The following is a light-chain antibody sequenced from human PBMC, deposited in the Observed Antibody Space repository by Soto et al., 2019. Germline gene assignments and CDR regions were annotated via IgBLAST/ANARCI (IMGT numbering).Light chain of an antibody. Sequence: DIQMTQSPSTLSASVGDRVTITCRASQSISSWLAWYQQKPGKAHKLLIYKASTLKSGVQSRFSGSGSGTDFTLTIRSLQPEDFATYFCKQVESYPSTFGGGTKVDIK. J-gene: IGKJ4*01. CDR2: KAS. CDR1: QSISSW. CDR3: KQVESYPST. V-gene: IGKV1-5*03.